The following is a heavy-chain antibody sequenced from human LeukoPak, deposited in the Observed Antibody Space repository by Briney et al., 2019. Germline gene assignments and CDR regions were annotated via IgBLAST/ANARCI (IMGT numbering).Heavy chain of an antibody. CDR2: IWYDGSNK. D-gene: IGHD1-26*01. CDR1: GFKFSNYG. V-gene: IGHV3-33*01. Sequence: PGGSLRLSCAASGFKFSNYGMEWVRQAPGKGLEWVAVIWYDGSNKYYAESVKGRFTISKDNSKNTLDLQMNSLRVEDTAVYYCARHIGCYPGGYFDLWSRGSLVTVSA. CDR3: ARHIGCYPGGYFDL. J-gene: IGHJ2*01.